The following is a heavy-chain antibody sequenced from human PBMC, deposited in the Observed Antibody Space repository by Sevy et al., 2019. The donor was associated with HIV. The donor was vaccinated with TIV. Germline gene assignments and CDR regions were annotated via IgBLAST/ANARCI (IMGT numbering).Heavy chain of an antibody. V-gene: IGHV3-23*01. CDR2: ISGSGGST. D-gene: IGHD6-19*01. CDR3: ARGVYSSGWYGGGDY. Sequence: GGSLRLSCAASGFTFSSYGMSWVRQAPGKGLEWVSGISGSGGSTYYADSVKGRFTISRDNSKNTLYLQMNSLRAEDTAVYYCARGVYSSGWYGGGDYWGQGTLVTVSS. J-gene: IGHJ4*01. CDR1: GFTFSSYG.